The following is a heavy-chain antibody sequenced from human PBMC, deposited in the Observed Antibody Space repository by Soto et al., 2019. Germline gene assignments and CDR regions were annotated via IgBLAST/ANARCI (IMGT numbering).Heavy chain of an antibody. V-gene: IGHV4-59*01. CDR1: GGSISSYY. D-gene: IGHD3-9*01. Sequence: PSETLSLTCTVSGGSISSYYWSWIRQPPGKGLEWIGYIYYSGSTNYNPSLKSRVTISVDTSKNQFSLKLSSVTAADAAVYYCARVTLTGYKRLDCRGQGTRVTASS. CDR3: ARVTLTGYKRLDC. J-gene: IGHJ4*02. CDR2: IYYSGST.